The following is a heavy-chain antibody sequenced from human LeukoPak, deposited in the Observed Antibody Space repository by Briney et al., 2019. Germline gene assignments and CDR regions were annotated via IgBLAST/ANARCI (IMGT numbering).Heavy chain of an antibody. V-gene: IGHV3-48*02. Sequence: PGGSLRLSCAASGFTFSSYSMNWVRQAPGKGLEWVSYISSSSSTIYYADSVKGRFTTSRDNAKNSLYLQMNSLRDEDTAVYYCARVSADDFWSGYANPLRYFDWFFDYWGQGTLVTVSS. CDR2: ISSSSSTI. D-gene: IGHD3-3*01. CDR1: GFTFSSYS. CDR3: ARVSADDFWSGYANPLRYFDWFFDY. J-gene: IGHJ4*02.